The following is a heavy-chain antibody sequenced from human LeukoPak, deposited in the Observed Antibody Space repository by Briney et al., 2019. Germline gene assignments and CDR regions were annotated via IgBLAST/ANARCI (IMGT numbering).Heavy chain of an antibody. D-gene: IGHD3-22*01. CDR3: ARRAPYYDSSGYYPTYFDY. J-gene: IGHJ4*02. V-gene: IGHV4-34*01. Sequence: PSETLSLTCAVYGGSFSGYYWSWIRQPPGKGLDWIGEINHSGSTNYNPSLKSRVTISVDTSKNQFSLKLSSVTAADTDVYYCARRAPYYDSSGYYPTYFDYWGQGTLVTVSS. CDR1: GGSFSGYY. CDR2: INHSGST.